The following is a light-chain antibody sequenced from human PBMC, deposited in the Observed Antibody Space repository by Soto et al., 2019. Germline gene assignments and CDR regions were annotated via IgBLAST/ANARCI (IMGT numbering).Light chain of an antibody. Sequence: EIVLTQSPGTLSLSPGERATLSCMASQSFSSSYLAWYQQKPGQAPRLLIYGASNRATGIPDRFSGSGSGTDFTLTISRLEPEDFAVYYCQQYDSSPLTFGQGTKVEIK. CDR3: QQYDSSPLT. J-gene: IGKJ1*01. CDR1: QSFSSSY. V-gene: IGKV3-20*01. CDR2: GAS.